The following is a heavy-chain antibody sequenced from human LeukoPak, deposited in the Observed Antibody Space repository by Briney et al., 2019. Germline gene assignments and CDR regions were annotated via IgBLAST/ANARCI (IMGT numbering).Heavy chain of an antibody. CDR2: VIPMFATA. V-gene: IGHV1-69*01. J-gene: IGHJ4*02. D-gene: IGHD4-17*01. CDR3: ARGLHGDYGYFDY. CDR1: GGTFSSYA. Sequence: SVKVSCKASGGTFSSYAISWVRQAPGQGLEWMGGVIPMFATANYAPKFQDGVTITADESTSTAYMELRSLRSEDTAVYHCARGLHGDYGYFDYWGQGTLVTVSS.